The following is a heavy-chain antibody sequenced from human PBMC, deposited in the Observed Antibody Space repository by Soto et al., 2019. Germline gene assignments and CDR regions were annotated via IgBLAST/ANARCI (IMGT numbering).Heavy chain of an antibody. CDR2: IKQDGSEK. CDR3: ARVDCSSTSCSSYYYYGMDV. Sequence: EVQLVESGGGLVQPGGSLRLSCAASGFTFSSYWMSWVHQAPGKGLEWVANIKQDGSEKYYVDSVKGRFTISRDNAKNSLYLQMNSLRAEDTAVYYCARVDCSSTSCSSYYYYGMDVWGQGTTVTVSS. CDR1: GFTFSSYW. J-gene: IGHJ6*02. V-gene: IGHV3-7*04. D-gene: IGHD2-2*01.